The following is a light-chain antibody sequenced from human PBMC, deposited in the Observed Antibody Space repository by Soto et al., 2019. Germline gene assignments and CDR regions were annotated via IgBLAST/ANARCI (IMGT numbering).Light chain of an antibody. CDR2: AAS. CDR1: QSIDKY. V-gene: IGKV1-39*01. CDR3: QQCFSLPPT. Sequence: DIQMTQSPSSLSASVGDRVTITCRASQSIDKYLSWYQQIPGKAPKLLIYAASNLQRGVPSRFSGSGSGTEFTLTISNLQPDDFAVYYCQQCFSLPPTFGHGTKVENK. J-gene: IGKJ1*01.